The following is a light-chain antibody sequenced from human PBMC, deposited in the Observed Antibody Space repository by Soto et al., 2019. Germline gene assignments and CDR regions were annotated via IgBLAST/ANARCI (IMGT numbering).Light chain of an antibody. CDR3: QQYNHWPRMLS. CDR2: DTS. Sequence: EIILTQSPATLYVSPGERATLSCRASQSLTSNFAWYQQRPGQAPRLLIYDTSTRATDIPARFSGSGYGTEFTLPIASLQSEDFAVYCCQQYNHWPRMLSFGGGTRV. V-gene: IGKV3-15*01. J-gene: IGKJ4*01. CDR1: QSLTSN.